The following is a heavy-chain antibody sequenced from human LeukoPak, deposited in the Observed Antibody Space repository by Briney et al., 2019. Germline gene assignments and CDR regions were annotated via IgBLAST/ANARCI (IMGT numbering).Heavy chain of an antibody. CDR3: AKDYREQGYYDSSGTVDY. J-gene: IGHJ4*02. CDR1: GFTFSSYA. CDR2: ISGSGGST. V-gene: IGHV3-23*01. D-gene: IGHD3-22*01. Sequence: GGSLRLSCAASGFTFSSYAMSWVRQAPGKGLEWVSAISGSGGSTYYADSVKGRFTISRDNSKSTLYLQMNSLRAEDTAVYYCAKDYREQGYYDSSGTVDYWGQGTLVTVSS.